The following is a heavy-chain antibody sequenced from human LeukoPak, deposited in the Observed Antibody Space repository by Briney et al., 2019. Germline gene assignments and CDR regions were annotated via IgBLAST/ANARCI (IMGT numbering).Heavy chain of an antibody. Sequence: GASVKVSCKASGGTFSSYAISWVRQAPGQGLEWMGGIIPIFGTANYAQKFQGRVTITTDESTSTAYMELSSLRSEDTAVYYCASSPDSPTFGGVMGAFDIWGQGTMVTVSS. CDR3: ASSPDSPTFGGVMGAFDI. J-gene: IGHJ3*02. CDR2: IIPIFGTA. D-gene: IGHD3-16*01. V-gene: IGHV1-69*05. CDR1: GGTFSSYA.